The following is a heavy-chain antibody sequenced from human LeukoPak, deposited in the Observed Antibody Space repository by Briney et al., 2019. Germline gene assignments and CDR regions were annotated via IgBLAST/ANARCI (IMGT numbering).Heavy chain of an antibody. CDR3: AKAPSGWYGY. CDR2: IGYDGSNK. CDR1: GFSLSNYG. Sequence: GGSLRLSCAAPGFSLSNYGIHWVRQAPGKGLEWVTFIGYDGSNKLYADSVKGRFTISRDNSKNTVYLQMNSLRAEDTAVYYCAKAPSGWYGYWGQGTLVIVSS. D-gene: IGHD6-19*01. V-gene: IGHV3-30*02. J-gene: IGHJ4*02.